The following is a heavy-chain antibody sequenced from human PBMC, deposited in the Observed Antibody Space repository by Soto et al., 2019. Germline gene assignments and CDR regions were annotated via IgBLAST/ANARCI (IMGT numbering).Heavy chain of an antibody. Sequence: ASVKVSCEASGDTFTSYGISWVRQAPGQGLEWMGWISAYNGNTNYAQKLQGRVTMTTDTSTSTAYMELRSLRSDDTAVYYCARVAFRGSGWYLVDYWGQGTLVTVSS. D-gene: IGHD6-13*01. CDR1: GDTFTSYG. V-gene: IGHV1-18*01. CDR2: ISAYNGNT. CDR3: ARVAFRGSGWYLVDY. J-gene: IGHJ4*02.